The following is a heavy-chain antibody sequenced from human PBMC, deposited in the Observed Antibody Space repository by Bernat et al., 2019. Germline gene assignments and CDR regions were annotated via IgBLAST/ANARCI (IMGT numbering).Heavy chain of an antibody. Sequence: QVQLQESGPGLVKPSETLSLTCTVSGGSMRSYYWSWIRQPPGKGLEWVGYMYYSGSTRYNPSLESRLTIAIDTSKNQFSLKLSSVTAADTAVYYCAREGYCSGGCCFNWFDPWGQGTLVTVSS. V-gene: IGHV4-59*01. J-gene: IGHJ5*02. CDR1: GGSMRSYY. CDR2: MYYSGST. D-gene: IGHD2-15*01. CDR3: AREGYCSGGCCFNWFDP.